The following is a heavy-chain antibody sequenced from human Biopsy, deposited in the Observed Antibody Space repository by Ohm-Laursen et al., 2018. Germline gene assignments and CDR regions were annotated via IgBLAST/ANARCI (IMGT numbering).Heavy chain of an antibody. D-gene: IGHD3-10*01. J-gene: IGHJ5*02. Sequence: TLSLTCTASGGYISHYYWTWTRQPAGQGLEWIGRIYITGETDYNPSLKSRVTMSVDSSKKQFSLKLKSVTAADTAIYYCARAPPLIRGVVESWFDPWGQGILVTVSS. CDR1: GGYISHYY. CDR2: IYITGET. V-gene: IGHV4-4*07. CDR3: ARAPPLIRGVVESWFDP.